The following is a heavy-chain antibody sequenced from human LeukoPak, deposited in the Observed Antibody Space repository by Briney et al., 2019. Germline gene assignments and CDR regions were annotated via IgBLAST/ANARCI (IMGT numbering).Heavy chain of an antibody. CDR1: GGSISSSSYY. CDR2: IYYSGST. Sequence: PSETLSLTCTVSGGSISSSSYYWGWIRQPPGKGLEWIGSIYYSGSTYYNPSLKSRVTISVDTSKNRFSLKLSSVTAADTAVYYCAGGVGASSIDYWGQGTLVTVSS. CDR3: AGGVGASSIDY. D-gene: IGHD1-26*01. V-gene: IGHV4-39*01. J-gene: IGHJ4*02.